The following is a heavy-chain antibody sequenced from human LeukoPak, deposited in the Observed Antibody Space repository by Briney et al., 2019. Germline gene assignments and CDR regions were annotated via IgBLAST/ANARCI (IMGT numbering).Heavy chain of an antibody. CDR2: FDPEDGET. D-gene: IGHD2-15*01. CDR3: ATGPRGGGGGDRAFDI. CDR1: GYTLTELS. J-gene: IGHJ3*02. Sequence: ASVTVSLKVSGYTLTELSMHWVRQPPGKGQEWMGGFDPEDGETINAHKFQGRVTITEDTSTNKAYMELSSPISEDAAAYYCATGPRGGGGGDRAFDIWCRGTMVTVSS. V-gene: IGHV1-24*01.